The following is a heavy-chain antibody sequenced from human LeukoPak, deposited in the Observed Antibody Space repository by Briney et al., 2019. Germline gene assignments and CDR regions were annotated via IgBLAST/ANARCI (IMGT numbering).Heavy chain of an antibody. CDR3: ARHKIVVVPAARGYYFDY. J-gene: IGHJ4*02. V-gene: IGHV4-59*08. Sequence: PSETLSLTCTVSGGSISSYYWSWIRQPPGKGLEWSGYIYYSGSTNYNPSLKSRVTISVDTSKNQFSLKLSSVTAADTAVYYCARHKIVVVPAARGYYFDYWGQGTLVTVSS. D-gene: IGHD2-2*01. CDR2: IYYSGST. CDR1: GGSISSYY.